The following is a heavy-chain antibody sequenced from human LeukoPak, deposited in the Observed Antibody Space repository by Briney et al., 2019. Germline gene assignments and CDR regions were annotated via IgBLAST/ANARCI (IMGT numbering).Heavy chain of an antibody. CDR2: INSDGSST. D-gene: IGHD6-13*01. J-gene: IGHJ1*01. V-gene: IGHV3-74*01. CDR1: GFTFSSYV. CDR3: ARVGIAAVNDFQH. Sequence: GGSLRLSCAGSGFTFSSYVMSWVRQAPGKGLVWVSRINSDGSSTSYADSVKGRFTISRDNAKNTLYLQMNSLRAEDTAVYYCARVGIAAVNDFQHWGQGTLVTVSS.